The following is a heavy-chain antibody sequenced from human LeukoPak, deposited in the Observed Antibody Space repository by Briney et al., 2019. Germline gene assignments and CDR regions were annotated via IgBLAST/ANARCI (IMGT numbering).Heavy chain of an antibody. J-gene: IGHJ6*02. CDR1: GAPISTAGYY. CDR2: IYYTGSV. Sequence: SETLSLTCTVSGAPISTAGYYWTWIRQTPGEGLEWIGYIYYTGSVDYNPSLKSRLSISLDTSKNQSSLKLNSVTAADMAVYYCARDHSYYFGSETSTLDVWGQGTAVTVSS. V-gene: IGHV4-30-4*01. D-gene: IGHD3-10*01. CDR3: ARDHSYYFGSETSTLDV.